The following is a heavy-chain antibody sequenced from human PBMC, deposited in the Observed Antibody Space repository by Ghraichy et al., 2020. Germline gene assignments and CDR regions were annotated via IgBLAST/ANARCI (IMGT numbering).Heavy chain of an antibody. V-gene: IGHV3-15*01. Sequence: GGSLRLSCAASGFTFSTAWMSWVRQAPGKGLEWLGRIRSNADGGTTDYAATVQDRFFFSRDDSKDTLYLQMNSLKTEDTAIYYCTTLGLSDTWGQGTLVTVAS. CDR3: TTLGLSDT. CDR2: IRSNADGGTT. D-gene: IGHD2/OR15-2a*01. CDR1: GFTFSTAW. J-gene: IGHJ5*02.